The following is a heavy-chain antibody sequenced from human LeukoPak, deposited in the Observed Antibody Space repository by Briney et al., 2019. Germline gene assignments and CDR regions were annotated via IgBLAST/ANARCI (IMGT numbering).Heavy chain of an antibody. V-gene: IGHV3-23*01. CDR1: GFTFSSYA. Sequence: GGSLGLSCAASGFTFSSYAMSWVRQAPGKGLEWVSAISGSGGSTYYADSVKGRFTISRDNSKNTLYLQMNSLRAEDTAVYYCAKEDCSGGSCYRSPVYFDYWGQGTLVTVSS. CDR3: AKEDCSGGSCYRSPVYFDY. CDR2: ISGSGGST. J-gene: IGHJ4*02. D-gene: IGHD2-15*01.